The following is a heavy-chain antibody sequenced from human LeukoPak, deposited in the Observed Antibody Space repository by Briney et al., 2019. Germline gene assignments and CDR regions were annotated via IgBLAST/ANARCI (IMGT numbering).Heavy chain of an antibody. CDR2: IYDSGST. J-gene: IGHJ5*02. CDR3: ARDRRFWSVGFFDP. CDR1: GGSISSYY. D-gene: IGHD3-3*01. V-gene: IGHV4-59*01. Sequence: SETLSVTCTERGGSISSYYWSWIRQPPGKGLEWIGYIYDSGSTNYNPSLKSRVAISVDTSKKPSSLKLSSVTAADTAVYYCARDRRFWSVGFFDPWGQGTLVTVSS.